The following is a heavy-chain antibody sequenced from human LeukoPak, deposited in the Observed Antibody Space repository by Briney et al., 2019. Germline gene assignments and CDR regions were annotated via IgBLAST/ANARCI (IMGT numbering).Heavy chain of an antibody. V-gene: IGHV3-7*01. CDR3: ARDSAGNDY. Sequence: GGSLRLSCAASGFTFSTYWMSWVRQAPGKGLEWVANIKQDGSEKYYIDSVKGRFTISRGNAKNSLYLKMNSLRAEDTAMYYCARDSAGNDYGGQGTLVTVSS. J-gene: IGHJ4*02. D-gene: IGHD6-13*01. CDR1: GFTFSTYW. CDR2: IKQDGSEK.